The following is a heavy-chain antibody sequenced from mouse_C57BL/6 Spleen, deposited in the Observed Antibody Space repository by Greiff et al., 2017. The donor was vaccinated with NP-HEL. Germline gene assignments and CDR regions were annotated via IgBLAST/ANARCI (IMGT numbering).Heavy chain of an antibody. V-gene: IGHV5-2*01. CDR2: INSDGGST. CDR1: EYEFPSHD. Sequence: VQLKESGGGLVQPGESLKLSCESNEYEFPSHDMSWVRKTPEKRLELVAAINSDGGSTYYPDTMERRFIISRDNTKKTLYLQMSRLRSEDTAVYYCARGDGNSQFAYWGQGTLVTVSA. CDR3: ARGDGNSQFAY. D-gene: IGHD2-1*01. J-gene: IGHJ3*01.